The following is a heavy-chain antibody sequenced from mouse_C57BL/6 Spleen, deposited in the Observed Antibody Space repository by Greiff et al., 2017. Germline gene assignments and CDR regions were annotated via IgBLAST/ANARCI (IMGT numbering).Heavy chain of an antibody. CDR2: IYPRSGNT. J-gene: IGHJ4*01. CDR3: ARSHYDYDGRDAMDY. D-gene: IGHD2-4*01. Sequence: LVESGAELARPGASVKLSCKASGYTFTSYGISWVKQRTGQGLEWIGEIYPRSGNTYYNEKFKGKATLTADKSSSTAYMELRSLTSEDSAVYFCARSHYDYDGRDAMDYWGQGTSVTVSS. CDR1: GYTFTSYG. V-gene: IGHV1-81*01.